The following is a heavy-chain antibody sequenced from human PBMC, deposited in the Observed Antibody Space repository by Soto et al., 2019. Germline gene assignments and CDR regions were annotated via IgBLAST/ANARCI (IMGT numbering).Heavy chain of an antibody. CDR2: SYSSGST. J-gene: IGHJ6*02. V-gene: IGHV4-4*07. Sequence: SETLSLTSADSGGSISRAYWSWILQPAGKEREWLGRSYSSGSTNYNPSLKRRAPMSVEMPKNRFSLKMRSVPGAVTAAYDCARDGVLSGGMDVWGQGTTVTVSS. CDR3: ARDGVLSGGMDV. CDR1: GGSISRAY. D-gene: IGHD3-10*01.